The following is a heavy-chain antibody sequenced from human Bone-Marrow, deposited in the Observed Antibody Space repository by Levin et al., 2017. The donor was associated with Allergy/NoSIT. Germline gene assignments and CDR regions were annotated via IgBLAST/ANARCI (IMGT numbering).Heavy chain of an antibody. CDR1: GFTFSSYA. CDR2: ISGSGATT. V-gene: IGHV3-23*01. D-gene: IGHD3-22*01. Sequence: AGGSLRLSCAASGFTFSSYAMTWVRQAPGKGLEWVSSISGSGATTDYADSGKGRFTISRDNAENTLYLQMNSLRAEDTAVYYCAKDGTFNYESSGYSTTTYFDHWGQGIQVSVSS. CDR3: AKDGTFNYESSGYSTTTYFDH. J-gene: IGHJ4*02.